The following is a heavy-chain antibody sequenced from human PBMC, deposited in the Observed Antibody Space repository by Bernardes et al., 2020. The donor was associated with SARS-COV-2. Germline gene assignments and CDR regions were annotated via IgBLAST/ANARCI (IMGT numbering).Heavy chain of an antibody. V-gene: IGHV3-48*03. CDR3: ASSGTVGIAALHYYYYGMDV. D-gene: IGHD6-13*01. CDR2: ISSSGSTI. Sequence: GGSLRLSCAASGFTFSSYEMNWVRQAPGKGLEWVSYISSSGSTIYYADSVKGRFTISRDNAKNSLYLQMNSLRAEDTAVYYCASSGTVGIAALHYYYYGMDVWGQGTTVTVSS. CDR1: GFTFSSYE. J-gene: IGHJ6*02.